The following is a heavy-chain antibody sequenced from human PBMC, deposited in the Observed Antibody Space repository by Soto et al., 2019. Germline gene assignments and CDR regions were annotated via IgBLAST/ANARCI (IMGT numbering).Heavy chain of an antibody. CDR2: IIPIFGTA. J-gene: IGHJ4*02. D-gene: IGHD1-26*01. CDR3: ARPLDSASYYFDY. V-gene: IGHV1-69*13. Sequence: GASVKVSWKAPRGRFSSCAISWGRQSPGQGREWMGGIIPIFGTANYAQKFQGRVTITADESTSTAYTELSSLTSEDTAVYYRARPLDSASYYFDYWGQGTLDTVSS. CDR1: RGRFSSCA.